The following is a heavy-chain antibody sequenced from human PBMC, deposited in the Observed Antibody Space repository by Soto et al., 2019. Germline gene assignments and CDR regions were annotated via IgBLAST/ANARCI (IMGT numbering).Heavy chain of an antibody. Sequence: GGSLRLSCAASGFIFSNYGIHWVRQAPGKGLEWVAIIWYDGSNTYYADSVRGRFTISRDDSKNTVYLQMSSLRAEDTAVYYCARTRFGYPFDYWGQGTLVTVSS. CDR3: ARTRFGYPFDY. V-gene: IGHV3-33*01. CDR1: GFIFSNYG. D-gene: IGHD2-2*03. J-gene: IGHJ4*02. CDR2: IWYDGSNT.